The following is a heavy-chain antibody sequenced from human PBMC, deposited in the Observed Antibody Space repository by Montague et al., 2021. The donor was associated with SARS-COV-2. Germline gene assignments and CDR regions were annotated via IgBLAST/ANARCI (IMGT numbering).Heavy chain of an antibody. CDR2: IDGGGYST. D-gene: IGHD3-3*01. CDR3: AKSRPHTNEFGNAFDI. V-gene: IGHV3-23*01. CDR1: GCTFSNYA. J-gene: IGHJ3*02. Sequence: SLSLSFSASGCTFSNYAMSWVRQAPGKGLQWVSAIDGGGYSTFYGDSVKGRFTISRDNSKSTLHLQMNSLRAEDTAIYYCAKSRPHTNEFGNAFDIWGQGTMVTVSS.